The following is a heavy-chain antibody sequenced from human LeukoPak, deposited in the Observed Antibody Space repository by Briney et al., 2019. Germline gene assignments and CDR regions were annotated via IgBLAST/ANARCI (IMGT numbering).Heavy chain of an antibody. CDR1: GGSISSGSYY. CDR3: ARQVVIALNWFDP. J-gene: IGHJ5*02. D-gene: IGHD2-21*01. CDR2: IYTSWST. Sequence: SQTLSLTCTVSGGSISSGSYYWSWIRQPAGKGLEWIGRIYTSWSTNYNPSLKSRVTISVDTSKNQFSLKLSSVTAADTVVYYCARQVVIALNWFDPWGQGTLVTVSS. V-gene: IGHV4-61*02.